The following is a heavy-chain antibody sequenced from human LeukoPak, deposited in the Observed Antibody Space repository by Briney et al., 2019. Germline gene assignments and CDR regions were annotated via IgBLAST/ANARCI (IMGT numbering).Heavy chain of an antibody. V-gene: IGHV3-30-3*01. Sequence: GGSLRLSCAASGFTFSSYAMHWVRQAPGKGLEWVAVISYNGGNKYYADSVKGRFTISRDNSKNTLYLQMNSLRAEDTAVYYCAGSGDFDYWGQGTLVTVSS. CDR3: AGSGDFDY. D-gene: IGHD7-27*01. CDR1: GFTFSSYA. CDR2: ISYNGGNK. J-gene: IGHJ4*02.